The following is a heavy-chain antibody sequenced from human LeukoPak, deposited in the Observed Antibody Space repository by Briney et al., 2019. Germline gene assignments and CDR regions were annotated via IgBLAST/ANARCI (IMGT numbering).Heavy chain of an antibody. CDR3: ARDSYYYDRSGYYRYFDY. V-gene: IGHV3-21*01. Sequence: GGSLRLSCAASGFTFNSYSMNWVRQARGKGLEWVSSISSSSSYIYYADSVKGGFTISRDNAKNSLYLQMDSLRAEDTAVYYCARDSYYYDRSGYYRYFDYWGQGTLVPVSS. J-gene: IGHJ4*02. D-gene: IGHD3-22*01. CDR1: GFTFNSYS. CDR2: ISSSSSYI.